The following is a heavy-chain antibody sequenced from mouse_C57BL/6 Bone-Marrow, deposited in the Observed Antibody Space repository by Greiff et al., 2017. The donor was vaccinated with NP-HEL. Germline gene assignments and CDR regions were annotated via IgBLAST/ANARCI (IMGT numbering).Heavy chain of an antibody. Sequence: QVQLKQPGAELVKPGASVKMSCKASGYTFTSYWITWVKQRPGQGLEWIGDIYPGSGSTNYNEKFKSKATLTVDTSSSTAYMQLSSLTSEDSAVYYCARSYDYGIYYAMDYWGQGTSVTVSS. V-gene: IGHV1-55*01. CDR1: GYTFTSYW. CDR2: IYPGSGST. CDR3: ARSYDYGIYYAMDY. D-gene: IGHD2-4*01. J-gene: IGHJ4*01.